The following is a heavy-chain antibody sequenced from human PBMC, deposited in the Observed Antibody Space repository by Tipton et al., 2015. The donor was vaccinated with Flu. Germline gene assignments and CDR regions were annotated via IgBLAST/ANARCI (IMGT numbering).Heavy chain of an antibody. J-gene: IGHJ4*02. D-gene: IGHD2-15*01. CDR2: IYTSGST. CDR1: GDSISTGSHY. V-gene: IGHV4-61*02. CDR3: ARDYCRGGICYPDS. Sequence: LRLSCTVSGDSISTGSHYWSWIRQPAGKGLEWIGRIYTSGSTNYNPSLKSRVTISVDTSKNQFSLRLNSVTAADTAMYYCARDYCRGGICYPDSWGQGTLVTVSS.